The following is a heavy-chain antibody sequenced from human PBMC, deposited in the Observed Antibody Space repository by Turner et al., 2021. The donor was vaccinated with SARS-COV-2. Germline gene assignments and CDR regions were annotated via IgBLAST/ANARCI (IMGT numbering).Heavy chain of an antibody. CDR1: GITSTSYS. V-gene: IGHV3-23*01. Sequence: EVQLLESGGGLVQPGGSLGLPCAASGITSTSYSMSWVRQAPGMGRGWVSSISGSGVTTYFADSVKGRFTSSIVSFNNMVYLQMTSLRADDMAVYYCAKGGWGAFDYWGQGILVIVSS. CDR3: AKGGWGAFDY. CDR2: ISGSGVTT. J-gene: IGHJ4*02. D-gene: IGHD3-16*01.